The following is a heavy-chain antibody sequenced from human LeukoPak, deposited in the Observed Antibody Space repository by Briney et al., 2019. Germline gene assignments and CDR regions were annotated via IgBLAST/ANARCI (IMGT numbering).Heavy chain of an antibody. V-gene: IGHV3-23*01. CDR3: APAYYYDSSGYYSSSGAFDI. D-gene: IGHD3-22*01. J-gene: IGHJ3*02. CDR2: ISGSVGST. Sequence: PGGSLTLSCAAARFTFSTYSMNWVRQAPGKGLEWVSAISGSVGSTLYADSGKGRFTISRENSKTTLYLQMYSLRAEDTAVYYCAPAYYYDSSGYYSSSGAFDIWGQGTMVTVSS. CDR1: RFTFSTYS.